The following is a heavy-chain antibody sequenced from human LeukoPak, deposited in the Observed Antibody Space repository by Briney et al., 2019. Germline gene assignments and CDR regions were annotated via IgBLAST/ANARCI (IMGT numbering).Heavy chain of an antibody. CDR2: ITSSSSII. CDR3: ARGIPSIAAAGEDFDY. J-gene: IGHJ4*02. V-gene: IGHV3-48*01. Sequence: PGGSLRLSCAASGFTFSSYSMNWVRQAPGKGLEWVSYITSSSSIIYYADSVKGRFTISRDNAKNSLYLQMNSLRAEDTALYYCARGIPSIAAAGEDFDYWGQGTLVTVSS. CDR1: GFTFSSYS. D-gene: IGHD6-13*01.